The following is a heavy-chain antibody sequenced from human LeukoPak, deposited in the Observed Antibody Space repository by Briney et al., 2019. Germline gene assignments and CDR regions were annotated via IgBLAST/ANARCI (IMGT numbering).Heavy chain of an antibody. CDR2: INAGNGNT. V-gene: IGHV1-3*01. J-gene: IGHJ4*02. CDR3: ARFGPDYYGSGSYTPFDY. Sequence: ASVKVSCKASGYTFTSYAMHWVRQAPGQRLEWMGWINAGNGNTKYSQKFQGRVTITRDTSASTAYMELSSLRSEDTAVYYCARFGPDYYGSGSYTPFDYWGQGTLVTVSS. CDR1: GYTFTSYA. D-gene: IGHD3-10*01.